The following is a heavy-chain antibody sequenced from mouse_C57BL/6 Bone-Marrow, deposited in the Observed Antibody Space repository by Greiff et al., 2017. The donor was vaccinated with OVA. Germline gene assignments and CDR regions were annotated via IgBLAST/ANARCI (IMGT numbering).Heavy chain of an antibody. D-gene: IGHD1-1*02. CDR1: GFTFSSYA. CDR3: ARAGVYAMDY. Sequence: EVMLVESGGGLVKPGGSLKLSCAASGFTFSSYAMSWVRQTPEKRLEWVATISDGGSYTYYPDNVKGRFTISRDNAKNNLYLQMSHLKSEDTAVYYCARAGVYAMDYWGQGTSVTVSS. J-gene: IGHJ4*01. V-gene: IGHV5-4*03. CDR2: ISDGGSYT.